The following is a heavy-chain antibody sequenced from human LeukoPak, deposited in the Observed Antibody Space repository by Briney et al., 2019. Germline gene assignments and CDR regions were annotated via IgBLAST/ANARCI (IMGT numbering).Heavy chain of an antibody. Sequence: PSETLSLTCTVSGYSLSSGYFWGWIRQPPGKGLECIGTIYHSGSTYYNPSLKSRVTISVDTSKNQFSLKLNSVTAADTAVYYCARIYSSSRFLNWFDPWGQGTLVTVSS. J-gene: IGHJ5*02. CDR1: GYSLSSGYF. CDR3: ARIYSSSRFLNWFDP. V-gene: IGHV4-38-2*02. D-gene: IGHD6-13*01. CDR2: IYHSGST.